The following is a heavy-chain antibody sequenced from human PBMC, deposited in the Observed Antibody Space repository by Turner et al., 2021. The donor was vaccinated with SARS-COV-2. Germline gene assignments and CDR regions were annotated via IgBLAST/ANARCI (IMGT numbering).Heavy chain of an antibody. Sequence: EVQLVESGGGLVQPGGSLRLSCAASGLTFRSYWMTWVRQAPGKGLEWVANIKEDGSEKHYVESMKGRFTISRDNAKNSLYLEMNSLRAEDTALYYCASRAANVNTWRYLDYWGQGTLVTVSS. CDR3: ASRAANVNTWRYLDY. V-gene: IGHV3-7*01. J-gene: IGHJ4*02. D-gene: IGHD2-15*01. CDR1: GLTFRSYW. CDR2: IKEDGSEK.